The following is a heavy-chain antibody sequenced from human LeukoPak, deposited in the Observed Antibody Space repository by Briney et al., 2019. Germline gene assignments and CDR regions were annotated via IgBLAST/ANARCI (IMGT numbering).Heavy chain of an antibody. J-gene: IGHJ4*02. CDR3: AKGPQGTMVRGFPDY. V-gene: IGHV3-9*01. CDR1: GFTFDDYA. Sequence: GGSLRLSCAASGFTFDDYAMHXVRXAPGXXXXXXSGISWNSGSIGYADSVXGRFTISRDNAKNSLYLQMNSLRAEDTALYYCAKGPQGTMVRGFPDYWGQGTLVTVSS. CDR2: ISWNSGSI. D-gene: IGHD3-10*01.